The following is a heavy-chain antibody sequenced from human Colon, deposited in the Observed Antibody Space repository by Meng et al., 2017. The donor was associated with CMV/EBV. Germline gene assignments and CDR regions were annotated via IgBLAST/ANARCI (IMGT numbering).Heavy chain of an antibody. J-gene: IGHJ6*02. Sequence: GGSLSLSCAASGFSVTSSHLRWVRQAPGKGLEWVSFIDGSGNSDYANSVRGRFTMSRDKSKNILYLQMTSLRADDSAVYYCVGRLRPDVWGQGTTVTVSS. V-gene: IGHV3-53*01. CDR1: GFSVTSSH. CDR3: VGRLRPDV. D-gene: IGHD2-21*01. CDR2: IDGSGNS.